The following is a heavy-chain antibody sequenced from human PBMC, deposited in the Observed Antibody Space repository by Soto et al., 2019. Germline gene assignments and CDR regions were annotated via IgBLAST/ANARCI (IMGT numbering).Heavy chain of an antibody. CDR3: APCGGIQLWLPIDY. V-gene: IGHV1-69*13. J-gene: IGHJ4*02. CDR1: GGTFSSYA. D-gene: IGHD5-18*01. CDR2: IIPIFGTA. Sequence: SVKVSCKASGGTFSSYAISWVRQAPGQGLEWMGGIIPIFGTANYAQKFQGRVTITADESTSTAHMELRSLRSEDTAVYYCAPCGGIQLWLPIDYWGQGTLVTVSS.